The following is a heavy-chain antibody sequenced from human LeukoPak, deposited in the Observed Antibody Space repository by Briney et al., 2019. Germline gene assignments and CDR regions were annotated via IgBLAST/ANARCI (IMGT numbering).Heavy chain of an antibody. CDR3: ARDSINDFWSGYYSYYFDY. V-gene: IGHV4-59*01. CDR1: GGSFSSYY. CDR2: IYYTGST. D-gene: IGHD3-3*01. J-gene: IGHJ4*02. Sequence: PSETLSLTCTVSGGSFSSYYWSWIRQPPGKGLEWIGYIYYTGSTNYNPSLKSRVTISVDTSKNQFSLKLRSVTAADTAVYYCARDSINDFWSGYYSYYFDYWGQGTLVTVSS.